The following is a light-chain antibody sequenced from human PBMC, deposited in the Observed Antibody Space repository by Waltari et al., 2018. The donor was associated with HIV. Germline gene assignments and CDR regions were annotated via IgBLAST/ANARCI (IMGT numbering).Light chain of an antibody. CDR1: SSDIGSYKH. CDR3: CSYAGSSTGV. Sequence: QSALTQPASVSGSPGQSITISSPGTSSDIGSYKHVSWYQPHPGKAPKFMMYEVSKRPSGVSNRFSGSKAGNTASLTISGLQAEDEADYYCCSYAGSSTGVFGGGTKLTVL. CDR2: EVS. J-gene: IGLJ2*01. V-gene: IGLV2-23*02.